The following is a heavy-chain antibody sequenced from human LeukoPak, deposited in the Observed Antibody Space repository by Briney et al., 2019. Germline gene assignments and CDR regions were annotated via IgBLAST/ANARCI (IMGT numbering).Heavy chain of an antibody. CDR2: ISGLGTTI. J-gene: IGHJ4*02. V-gene: IGHV3-48*03. CDR1: GFTFSSYE. CDR3: ARDLRLDY. Sequence: GGSLRLSCAASGFTFSSYEMNWVCQAPGKGLEWISYISGLGTTIYYADSVKGRFAISRDNAKNSLYLQMNSLRAEDTAVYYCARDLRLDYWGQGTLVTVSS.